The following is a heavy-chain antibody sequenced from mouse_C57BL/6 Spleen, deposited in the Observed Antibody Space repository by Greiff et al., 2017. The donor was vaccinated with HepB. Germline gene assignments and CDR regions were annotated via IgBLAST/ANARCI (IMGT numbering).Heavy chain of an antibody. V-gene: IGHV1-4*01. CDR3: SRKGRSNAFAY. J-gene: IGHJ3*01. CDR1: GYTFTSYT. D-gene: IGHD2-5*01. CDR2: INPSSGYT. Sequence: VQLQQSGAELARPGASVKMSCKASGYTFTSYTMHWVKQRPGQGLEWIGYINPSSGYTKYNQKFKDKATLTADKSSSTAYIQLSSLTSEDSAVYYCSRKGRSNAFAYWGQGTLVTVSA.